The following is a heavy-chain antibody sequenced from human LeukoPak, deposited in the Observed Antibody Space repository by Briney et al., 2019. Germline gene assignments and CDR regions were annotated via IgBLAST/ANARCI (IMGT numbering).Heavy chain of an antibody. J-gene: IGHJ4*02. D-gene: IGHD3-10*01. V-gene: IGHV3-7*01. CDR3: ARERYYYGSGTYFDY. CDR1: GFTFSSYW. Sequence: GGSLRLSCAASGFTFSSYWMSWVRQAPGKGLEWVANIKQDGSEKYYVDSVKGRFIISRDNAKNSLYLQMNSLRAEDTAVYYCARERYYYGSGTYFDYWGQGTLVTVSS. CDR2: IKQDGSEK.